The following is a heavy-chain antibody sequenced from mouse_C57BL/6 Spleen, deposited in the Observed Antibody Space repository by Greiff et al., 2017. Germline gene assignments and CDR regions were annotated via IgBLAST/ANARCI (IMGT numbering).Heavy chain of an antibody. CDR1: GYTFTDYY. J-gene: IGHJ4*01. CDR2: INPNNGGT. D-gene: IGHD1-1*01. V-gene: IGHV1-26*01. CDR3: ARPITTVVADYAMDY. Sequence: EVQLQQSGPELVKPGASVKISCKASGYTFTDYYMNWVKQSHGKSLEWIGDINPNNGGTSYNQKFKGKATLTVDKSSSTAYMELRSLTSEDSAVYYGARPITTVVADYAMDYWGQGTSGTVSS.